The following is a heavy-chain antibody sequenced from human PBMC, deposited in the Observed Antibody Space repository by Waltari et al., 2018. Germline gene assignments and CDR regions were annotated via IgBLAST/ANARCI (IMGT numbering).Heavy chain of an antibody. Sequence: EVQLVESGGGLVQPGRSLRLSCTASGFTFGDYAMSWVRQAPGQGLEWVGFIRSKAYGGTPEYAASVKGRFTISRDDSKSIAYLEMNSLKTEDTAVYYCTRAYGSGSLWEPTCAYWGQGTLVTVSS. J-gene: IGHJ4*02. CDR3: TRAYGSGSLWEPTCAY. D-gene: IGHD3-10*01. CDR2: IRSKAYGGTP. CDR1: GFTFGDYA. V-gene: IGHV3-49*04.